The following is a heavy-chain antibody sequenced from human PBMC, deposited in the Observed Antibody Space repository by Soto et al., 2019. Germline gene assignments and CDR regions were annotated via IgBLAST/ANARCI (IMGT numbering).Heavy chain of an antibody. Sequence: LSLTCTVSGGSISSYYWSWIRQPPGKGLEWIGYIYYSGSTNYNPSLKSRVTISVDTSKNQFSLKLSSVTAADTAVYYCARGSMVRGVNYWGQGTLVTVSS. V-gene: IGHV4-59*01. J-gene: IGHJ4*02. D-gene: IGHD3-10*01. CDR2: IYYSGST. CDR3: ARGSMVRGVNY. CDR1: GGSISSYY.